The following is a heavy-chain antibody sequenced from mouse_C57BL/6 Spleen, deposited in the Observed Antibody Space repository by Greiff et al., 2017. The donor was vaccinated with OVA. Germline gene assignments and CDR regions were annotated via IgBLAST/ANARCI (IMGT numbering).Heavy chain of an antibody. CDR1: GFSLTSYG. Sequence: VKVEESGPGLVQPSQSLSITCTVSGFSLTSYGVHWVRQSPGKGLEWLGVIWSGGSTDYNAAFISRLSISKDNSKSQVFFKMNSLQADDTAIYYCARNRELGLAWFAYWGQGTLVTVSA. V-gene: IGHV2-2*01. D-gene: IGHD4-1*01. J-gene: IGHJ3*01. CDR3: ARNRELGLAWFAY. CDR2: IWSGGST.